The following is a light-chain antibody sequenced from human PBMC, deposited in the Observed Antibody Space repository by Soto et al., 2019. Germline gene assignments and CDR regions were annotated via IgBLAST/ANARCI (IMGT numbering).Light chain of an antibody. J-gene: IGLJ1*01. CDR1: SSDVGGYNY. CDR2: EVS. V-gene: IGLV2-14*01. Sequence: QSALTQPAPVSGSPGQSITIACTGTSSDVGGYNYVSWFQQHPGKAPKLMISEVSSRPSGVSNRFSASKSGNTASLTISGLQSEDEATYYCSSYSSSSTLVFGTGTKVTVL. CDR3: SSYSSSSTLV.